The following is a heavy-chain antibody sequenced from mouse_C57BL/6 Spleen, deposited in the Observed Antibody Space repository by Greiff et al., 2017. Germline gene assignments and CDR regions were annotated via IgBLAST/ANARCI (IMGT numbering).Heavy chain of an antibody. V-gene: IGHV10-1*01. CDR2: IRSKSNNYAT. CDR3: VRHSNLYYFDY. Sequence: EVQLVESGGGLVQPKGSLKLSCAASGFSFNTYAMNWVRQAPGKGLEWVARIRSKSNNYATYYADSVKDRFTISRDDSESMLYLQMNNLKTEDTAMYYCVRHSNLYYFDYWGQGTTLTVSS. D-gene: IGHD2-5*01. J-gene: IGHJ2*01. CDR1: GFSFNTYA.